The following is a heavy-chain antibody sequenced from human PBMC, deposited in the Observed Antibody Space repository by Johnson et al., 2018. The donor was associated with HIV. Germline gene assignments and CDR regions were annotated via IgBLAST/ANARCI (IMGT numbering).Heavy chain of an antibody. V-gene: IGHV3-48*04. Sequence: EVQLVESGGGLVQPGGSLRLSCAASGFTVSSNYMSWVRQAPGKGLEWVSGISWNSGSIGYADSVKGRFTISRNNANNSLHLQMNNLRAEDTAVYFCATVWRNEGRHSFDIWGQGTVVTVSS. J-gene: IGHJ3*02. CDR1: GFTVSSNY. CDR2: ISWNSGSI. CDR3: ATVWRNEGRHSFDI. D-gene: IGHD1-1*01.